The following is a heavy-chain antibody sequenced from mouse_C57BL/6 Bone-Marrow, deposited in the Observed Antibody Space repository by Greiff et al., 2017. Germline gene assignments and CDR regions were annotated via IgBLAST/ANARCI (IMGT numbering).Heavy chain of an antibody. Sequence: EVQLQESGPGLVKPSQSLSLTCSVTGYSITSGYYWNWIRQFPGNKLEWMGYISYDGSNNYNPSLKNRISITRDTSKIQFCLKLNSVTTEDTATYYCARGGIDYYGSSFYFDYWGQGTTLTVSS. CDR1: GYSITSGYY. D-gene: IGHD1-1*01. CDR2: ISYDGSN. V-gene: IGHV3-6*01. J-gene: IGHJ2*01. CDR3: ARGGIDYYGSSFYFDY.